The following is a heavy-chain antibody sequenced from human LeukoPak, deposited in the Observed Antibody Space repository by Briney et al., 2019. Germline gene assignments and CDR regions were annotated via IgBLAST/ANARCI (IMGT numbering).Heavy chain of an antibody. CDR1: GFTFSSYA. Sequence: GGSLRLSCAASGFTFSSYAMSWVRQAPGKGLERVSAISGSGGSTYYADSVKGRFTISRDNSKNTLYLQMNSLRAEDTAVYYCAKGPTLNPIVVVVAATEVGYFDYWGQGTLVTVSS. V-gene: IGHV3-23*01. CDR2: ISGSGGST. D-gene: IGHD2-15*01. CDR3: AKGPTLNPIVVVVAATEVGYFDY. J-gene: IGHJ4*02.